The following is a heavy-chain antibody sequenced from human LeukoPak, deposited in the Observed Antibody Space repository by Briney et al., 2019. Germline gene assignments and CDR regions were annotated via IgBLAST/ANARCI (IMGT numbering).Heavy chain of an antibody. J-gene: IGHJ4*02. CDR2: ISYDGTNK. D-gene: IGHD3-22*01. CDR3: AKGSSSGTVDY. V-gene: IGHV3-30*18. CDR1: GFSFSTYD. Sequence: PGGSLRLSCAASGFSFSTYDMTWVRQAPGKGLEWVAFISYDGTNKYYADSVKGRFTFSRDNSKYTLYLQMNSLRAEDTAVYYCAKGSSSGTVDYWGQGTLVAVSS.